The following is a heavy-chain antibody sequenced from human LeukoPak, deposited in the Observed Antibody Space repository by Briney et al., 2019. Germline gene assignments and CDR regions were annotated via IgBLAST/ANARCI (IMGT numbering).Heavy chain of an antibody. CDR3: ASSGSYRFDY. CDR1: GFTFSSYS. CDR2: ITASGTAM. V-gene: IGHV3-48*02. D-gene: IGHD1-26*01. Sequence: GRSLRLSCAASGFTFSSYSMNWVRQAPGKGLEWVSHITASGTAMFYADSVKGRFTISRDNAKNSLYLQMNSLRDEDTAVYYCASSGSYRFDYWGQGTLVTVSS. J-gene: IGHJ4*02.